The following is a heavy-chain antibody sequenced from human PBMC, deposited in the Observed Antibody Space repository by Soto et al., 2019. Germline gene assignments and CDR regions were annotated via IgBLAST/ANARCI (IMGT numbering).Heavy chain of an antibody. D-gene: IGHD1-20*01. CDR1: GAAISGSYYY. Sequence: PSDTLSLTCAVSGAAISGSYYYWAWLLQSPGKAAEWIGSVFYTGFTSYNPSLESRVSVSVDTSKSQFSLKLSAVTAADTAVYYCATSQKGYNWNYFDHWGQGALVTVSS. V-gene: IGHV4-39*01. CDR3: ATSQKGYNWNYFDH. CDR2: VFYTGFT. J-gene: IGHJ4*02.